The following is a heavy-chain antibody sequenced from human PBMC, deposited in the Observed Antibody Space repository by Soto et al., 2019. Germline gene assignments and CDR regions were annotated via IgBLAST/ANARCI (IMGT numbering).Heavy chain of an antibody. D-gene: IGHD5-18*01. Sequence: QVQLLQSGAEVKKPGASVKASCKASVYTFTSYYIHWVRQAPGQGLEWMGIFNPTGDTASYAQKLQGRVTMTRDTSTGTAYMELGSLRSEDTAVYYCASGGRIVDTGIGYYYYHAIDVWGQGTTVTVS. J-gene: IGHJ6*02. V-gene: IGHV1-46*01. CDR3: ASGGRIVDTGIGYYYYHAIDV. CDR2: FNPTGDTA. CDR1: VYTFTSYY.